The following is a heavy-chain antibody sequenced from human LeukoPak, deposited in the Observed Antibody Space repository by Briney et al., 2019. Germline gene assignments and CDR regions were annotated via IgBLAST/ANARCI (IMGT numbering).Heavy chain of an antibody. V-gene: IGHV3-30*18. CDR3: AKTTQWSPGLSGSYPEDY. J-gene: IGHJ4*02. CDR1: GFTFSTFG. Sequence: PGGSLRLSCAASGFTFSTFGFHWVRQAPGKGLEWVAAIFYDGSKEFYTDSVKGRFTISRDNSKNTLYLQMNSLRAEDTAVYYCAKTTQWSPGLSGSYPEDYWGQGTLVTVSS. CDR2: IFYDGSKE. D-gene: IGHD3-10*01.